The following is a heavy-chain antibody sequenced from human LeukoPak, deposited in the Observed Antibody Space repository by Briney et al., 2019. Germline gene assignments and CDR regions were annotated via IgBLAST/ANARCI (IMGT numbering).Heavy chain of an antibody. V-gene: IGHV4-59*01. Sequence: PSETLSLTCTVSGGSISSYYWSWIRQPPGKGLEWIGYIYYNGGTNYNPSLKSRVTISIDASKNQFSLKLSSVTAADTAVYYCARVGSGSFDYWGQGTLVTVSS. CDR2: IYYNGGT. CDR3: ARVGSGSFDY. J-gene: IGHJ4*02. D-gene: IGHD6-19*01. CDR1: GGSISSYY.